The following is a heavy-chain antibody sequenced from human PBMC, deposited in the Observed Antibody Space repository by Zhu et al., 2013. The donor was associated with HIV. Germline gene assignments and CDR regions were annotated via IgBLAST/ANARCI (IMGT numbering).Heavy chain of an antibody. CDR3: ARSWGVVVVAATPWGRTGRVY. V-gene: IGHV1-69*01. CDR1: GGTFSSYA. CDR2: IIPIFGTA. J-gene: IGHJ4*02. Sequence: QVQLVQSGAEVKKPGSSVKVSCKASGGTFSSYAISWVRQAPGQGLEWMGGIIPIFGTANYAQKFQGRVTITADESTSTAYMELSSLRSEDTAVYYCARSWGVVVVAATPWGRTGRVYWGQGTLVTVSS. D-gene: IGHD2-15*01.